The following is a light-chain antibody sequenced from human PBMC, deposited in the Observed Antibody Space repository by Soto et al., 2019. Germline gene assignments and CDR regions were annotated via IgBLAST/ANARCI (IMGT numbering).Light chain of an antibody. CDR2: DAS. Sequence: DIQITQSPSTLSASVGDRVTITCRASQNINEYLAWYQQKPGKAPKLLIFDASRLESGVPSRFSGSASGTEFTLTISSLQTDDFATYYCQQYDNYPLTFGGGTKVDIK. J-gene: IGKJ4*01. CDR3: QQYDNYPLT. V-gene: IGKV1-5*01. CDR1: QNINEY.